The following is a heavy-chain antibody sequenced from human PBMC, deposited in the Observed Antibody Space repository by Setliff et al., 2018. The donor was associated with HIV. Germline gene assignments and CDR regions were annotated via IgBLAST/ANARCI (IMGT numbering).Heavy chain of an antibody. Sequence: GGSLRLSCVASGFTFSRCWMSWVRQAPGKGLEWVSYIEGDGTTTNYADFVRGRFTISRDNAKNTLFLQMNSLRADDTAVYYCVRVVVIMGTGPHLDYWGQGALVTVSS. CDR2: IEGDGTTT. CDR1: GFTFSRCW. J-gene: IGHJ4*02. V-gene: IGHV3-74*01. CDR3: VRVVVIMGTGPHLDY. D-gene: IGHD3-22*01.